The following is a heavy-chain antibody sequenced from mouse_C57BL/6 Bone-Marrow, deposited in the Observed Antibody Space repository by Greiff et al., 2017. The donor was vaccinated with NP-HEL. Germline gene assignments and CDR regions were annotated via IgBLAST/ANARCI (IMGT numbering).Heavy chain of an antibody. J-gene: IGHJ4*01. CDR1: GFNIKDDY. CDR3: THSSGFHYAMDY. V-gene: IGHV14-4*01. Sequence: VQLQQSGAELVRPGASVKLSCTASGFNIKDDYMHWVKQRPEQGLEWIGWIDPENGDTEYASKFQGKATITADTSSNTAYLQLSSLPSEDTAVYYCTHSSGFHYAMDYWGQGTSVTVSS. D-gene: IGHD3-2*02. CDR2: IDPENGDT.